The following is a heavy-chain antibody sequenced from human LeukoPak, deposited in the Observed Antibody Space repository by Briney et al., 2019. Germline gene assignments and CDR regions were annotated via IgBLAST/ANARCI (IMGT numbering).Heavy chain of an antibody. V-gene: IGHV4-59*08. CDR1: GGSISSYY. J-gene: IGHJ4*02. CDR3: ARHPSCTTITHCSFDF. Sequence: PSETLSLTCTVSGGSISSYYWSWIRQPPGKGLDRIGYIYYSGSTNYNPSLKSRVTISVDTSKNQFSLKLSSVTAADTAVYYCARHPSCTTITHCSFDFWGRGTLVTVSS. CDR2: IYYSGST. D-gene: IGHD4-11*01.